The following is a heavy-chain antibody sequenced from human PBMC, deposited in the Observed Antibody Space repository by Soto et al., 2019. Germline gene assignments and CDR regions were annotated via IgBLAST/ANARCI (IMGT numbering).Heavy chain of an antibody. J-gene: IGHJ3*02. CDR3: ARHEWLRADDAFDI. Sequence: SETLSLTCTVSGGSISSSSYYWGWIRQPPGKGLEWIGSIYYSGSTYYNPSLKSRVTISVDTSKNQFSLKLSSVTAADTAVYYCARHEWLRADDAFDIWGQGTMVTVSS. CDR1: GGSISSSSYY. V-gene: IGHV4-39*01. D-gene: IGHD5-12*01. CDR2: IYYSGST.